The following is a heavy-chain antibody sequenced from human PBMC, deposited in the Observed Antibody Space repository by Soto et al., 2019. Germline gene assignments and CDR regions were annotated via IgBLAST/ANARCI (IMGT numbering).Heavy chain of an antibody. CDR1: GYTFTNYG. V-gene: IGHV1-18*01. CDR3: ARDGDGSGRHYEY. J-gene: IGHJ4*02. CDR2: FSCNNGDA. Sequence: QVPLVQTGAEVKEPGASVKVSCKASGYTFTNYGISWVRQAPGQGLEWMGWFSCNNGDANYVQSLRGRVTMTTDTSTSSVYMELRSLRADDTAVYYCARDGDGSGRHYEYWGQGTLVTVSS. D-gene: IGHD3-10*01.